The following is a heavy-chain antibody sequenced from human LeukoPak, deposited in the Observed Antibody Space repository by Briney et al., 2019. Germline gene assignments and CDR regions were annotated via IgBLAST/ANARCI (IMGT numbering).Heavy chain of an antibody. CDR3: AKGNYYGSSGLGNTSFDY. CDR2: ISGSGDNT. Sequence: GGSLRLSCAASGFTFSSYAMSWVRQAPGKGLEWVSAISGSGDNTYYADSVKGRFTISRDNSKNTLYLQMNSLRAEDTALYYWAKGNYYGSSGLGNTSFDYWGQGTLVTV. CDR1: GFTFSSYA. V-gene: IGHV3-23*01. J-gene: IGHJ4*02. D-gene: IGHD3-10*01.